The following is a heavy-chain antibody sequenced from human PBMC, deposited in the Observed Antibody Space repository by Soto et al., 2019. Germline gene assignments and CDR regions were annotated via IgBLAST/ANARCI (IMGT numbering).Heavy chain of an antibody. J-gene: IGHJ3*02. V-gene: IGHV3-11*01. CDR1: GFTFSDYY. CDR2: ISSSGSTI. Sequence: PGGSLRLSCAASGFTFSDYYMSWIRQAPGKGLEWVSYISSSGSTIYYADSVKGRFTISRDNAKNSLYLQMNSLRAEDTAVYYCARSGDTITIFGVVQAAFDIWGQGTMVTVSS. D-gene: IGHD3-3*01. CDR3: ARSGDTITIFGVVQAAFDI.